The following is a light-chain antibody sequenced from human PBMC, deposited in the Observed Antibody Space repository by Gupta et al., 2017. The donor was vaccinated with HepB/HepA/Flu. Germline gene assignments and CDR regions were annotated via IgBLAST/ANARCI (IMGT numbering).Light chain of an antibody. CDR3: QQHSNWPPYT. J-gene: IGKJ2*01. CDR2: DAS. Sequence: EIVLTQSPATLSLSPGERATLSCRASQSVSSYLAWYQQKPGQAPRLLIYDASNRDTGIPARFSGSGFGTDFTLTISSREPEDFAVYYCQQHSNWPPYTFGQGTKVEIK. V-gene: IGKV3-11*01. CDR1: QSVSSY.